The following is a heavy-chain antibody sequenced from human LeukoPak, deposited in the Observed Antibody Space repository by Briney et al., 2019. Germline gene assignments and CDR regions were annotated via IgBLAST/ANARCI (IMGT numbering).Heavy chain of an antibody. Sequence: SETLSLICAVYGGSFSGYYWSWIRQPPGKGLEWIGEINHSGRTNYNPSLKSRVTISVDTSKNQYSLRLSSVTAADTAVYYCARHRDYGTGWYGFDYWGQGTLVTVSS. CDR2: INHSGRT. J-gene: IGHJ4*02. CDR1: GGSFSGYY. V-gene: IGHV4-34*01. D-gene: IGHD6-19*01. CDR3: ARHRDYGTGWYGFDY.